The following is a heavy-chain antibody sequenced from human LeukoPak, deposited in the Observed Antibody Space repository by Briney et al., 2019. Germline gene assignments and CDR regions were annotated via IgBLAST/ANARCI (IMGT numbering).Heavy chain of an antibody. CDR2: IYNSGST. J-gene: IGHJ4*02. V-gene: IGHV4-59*01. CDR1: GGSISNYY. D-gene: IGHD2-2*03. CDR3: ARLLSVSSNGYYFDY. Sequence: KPSETLSLTCTVSGGSISNYYWSWIRQPPGKGLEWIGYIYNSGSTNYNPSLKSRVTISEDTSKNQFSLKLTSVTAADTAVYYCARLLSVSSNGYYFDYWGQGTLVTVSS.